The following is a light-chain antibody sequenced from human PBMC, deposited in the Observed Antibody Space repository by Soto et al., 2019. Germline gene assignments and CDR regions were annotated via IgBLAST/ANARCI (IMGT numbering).Light chain of an antibody. CDR1: SSDVGGYNY. CDR2: EVS. J-gene: IGLJ1*01. V-gene: IGLV2-14*01. Sequence: QSALTQPASVSGSPAQSITISRTGSSSDVGGYNYVSWYQHHPGKAPKLIIYEVSNRPSGASNRFSGSKSGNTASLTISGLQADDEADYYCSSYTSSSTVVFGIGTKVTVL. CDR3: SSYTSSSTVV.